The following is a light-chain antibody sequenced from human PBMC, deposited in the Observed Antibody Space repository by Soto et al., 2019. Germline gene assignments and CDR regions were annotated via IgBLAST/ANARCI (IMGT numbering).Light chain of an antibody. J-gene: IGLJ1*01. CDR2: EVT. V-gene: IGLV2-14*01. Sequence: QSALTQPASVSGSPGQSITISCTGTSTDIGAYNYVSWYQQHPGKAPKLLIYEVTNRPSGVSKRFSGSKSGNTASLTISGLQAEDEANYYCNSYTTLSNRVFGTGTKLTVL. CDR1: STDIGAYNY. CDR3: NSYTTLSNRV.